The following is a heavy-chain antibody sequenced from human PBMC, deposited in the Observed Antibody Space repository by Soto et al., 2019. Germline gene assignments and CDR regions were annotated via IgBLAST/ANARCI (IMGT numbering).Heavy chain of an antibody. CDR1: GFTFDDYT. V-gene: IGHV3-66*01. CDR2: IYTGGSP. J-gene: IGHJ4*02. CDR3: AREAAGTFDY. D-gene: IGHD6-13*01. Sequence: EVQLVESGGVVVQPGGSLRLSCAASGFTFDDYTMHWVRQAPGKGLEWVSVIYTGGSPYYADSVKGRFTISRDNSKNTLYLQMNRLRAEDTAVYYCAREAAGTFDYWGQGILVTVSS.